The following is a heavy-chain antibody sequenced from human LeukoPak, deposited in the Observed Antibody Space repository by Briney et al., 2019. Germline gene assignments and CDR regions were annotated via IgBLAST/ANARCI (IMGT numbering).Heavy chain of an antibody. D-gene: IGHD5-18*01. V-gene: IGHV3-33*01. J-gene: IGHJ4*02. CDR2: IWYDGSNK. Sequence: GRSLRLSCAASGFTFSSYGMHWVRQAPGKGLEWVAVIWYDGSNKYYADSVKGRFTISRDNSKNTLYLQMNSLRAEDTAVYYCAGDKVDTAMVTPLRYWGQGTLVTVSS. CDR3: AGDKVDTAMVTPLRY. CDR1: GFTFSSYG.